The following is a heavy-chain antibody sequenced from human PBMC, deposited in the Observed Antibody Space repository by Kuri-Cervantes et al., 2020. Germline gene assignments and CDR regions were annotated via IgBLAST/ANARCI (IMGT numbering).Heavy chain of an antibody. V-gene: IGHV1-69*13. D-gene: IGHD2-2*01. CDR3: AAQGGIVVVPAATYQTNYGMDV. CDR1: GGTFSSYA. J-gene: IGHJ6*02. CDR2: IIPIFGTA. Sequence: SVKVSCKASGGTFSSYAISWVRQAPGQGPEWMGGIIPIFGTADYAQKFQGRVTITADESTSTAYMELSSLRSEDTAVYYCAAQGGIVVVPAATYQTNYGMDVWGQGTTVTVSS.